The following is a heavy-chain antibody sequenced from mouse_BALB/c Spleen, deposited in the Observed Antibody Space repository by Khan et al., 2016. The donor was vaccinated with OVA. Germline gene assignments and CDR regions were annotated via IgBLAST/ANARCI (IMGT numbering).Heavy chain of an antibody. Sequence: EVELVESGGGLVQPGGSRKLSCAASGFSFSRFGMHWVRQAPEKGLAWVAYISSGSSTIYYADTVKGRFTISRDNTKNTLFLQMTSLRSEDTAMYYCARDSNFDYWGQGTTLTVSS. CDR3: ARDSNFDY. CDR1: GFSFSRFG. J-gene: IGHJ2*01. V-gene: IGHV5-17*02. CDR2: ISSGSSTI.